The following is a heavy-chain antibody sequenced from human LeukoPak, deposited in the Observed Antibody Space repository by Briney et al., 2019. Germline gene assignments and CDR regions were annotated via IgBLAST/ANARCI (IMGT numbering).Heavy chain of an antibody. CDR2: FDPEDGET. J-gene: IGHJ3*02. CDR1: GYTFTGYY. Sequence: ASVKVSCKASGYTFTGYYMHWVRQAPGQGLEWMGGFDPEDGETIYAQKFQGRVTMTEDTSTDTAYMELSSLRSEDTAVYYCATYYDSSGYTDAFDIWGQGTMVTVSS. CDR3: ATYYDSSGYTDAFDI. V-gene: IGHV1-24*01. D-gene: IGHD3-22*01.